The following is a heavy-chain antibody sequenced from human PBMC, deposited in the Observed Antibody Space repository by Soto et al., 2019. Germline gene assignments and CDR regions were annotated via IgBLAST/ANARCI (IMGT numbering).Heavy chain of an antibody. CDR3: ARGRYCLTGRCFPNWFDS. CDR2: IYKSTTT. V-gene: IGHV4-30-4*01. J-gene: IGHJ5*01. D-gene: IGHD2-15*01. CDR1: GDSISTVDYF. Sequence: SETLSLTCSVSGDSISTVDYFWSWIRQPPGQALEYIGYIYKSTTTYYNPSFESRVAISLDTSKSQFSLNVTSVTAADTAVYFCARGRYCLTGRCFPNWFDSWGQGTLVTVSS.